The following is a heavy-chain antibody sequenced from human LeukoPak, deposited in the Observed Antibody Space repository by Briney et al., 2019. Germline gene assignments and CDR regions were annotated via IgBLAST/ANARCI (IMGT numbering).Heavy chain of an antibody. V-gene: IGHV1-18*01. CDR2: ISAYNGNT. CDR1: GYTFTSYG. D-gene: IGHD6-19*01. J-gene: IGHJ6*02. Sequence: ASVKVSCKASGYTFTSYGISWVRQAPGQGLEWMGWISAYNGNTNYAQKLQGRVTMTTDTSTSTAYMELSSLRSEDTAVCYCATVAGTGAPVYYYYGMDVWGQGTTVTVSS. CDR3: ATVAGTGAPVYYYYGMDV.